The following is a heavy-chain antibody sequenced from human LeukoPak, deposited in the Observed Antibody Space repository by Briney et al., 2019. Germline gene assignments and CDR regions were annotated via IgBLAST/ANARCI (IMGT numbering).Heavy chain of an antibody. CDR1: GGSISSYY. Sequence: SETLSLTCSVSGGSISSYYWSWIRQPPGKGLEWIGYIYYSGSTNYNPSLKSRATIPVDTSKNQFSLKLSSVTAADTAVYYCARGGYCSSTSCYGPDWFDPWGQGTLVTVSS. CDR2: IYYSGST. CDR3: ARGGYCSSTSCYGPDWFDP. J-gene: IGHJ5*02. V-gene: IGHV4-59*01. D-gene: IGHD2-2*01.